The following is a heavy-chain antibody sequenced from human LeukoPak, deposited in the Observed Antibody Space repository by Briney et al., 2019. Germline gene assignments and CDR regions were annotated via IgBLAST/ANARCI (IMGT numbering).Heavy chain of an antibody. Sequence: GGSLRPSCAASGFTFSDSAIHWVRQATGKGLEWVGRIRSKADTYATSYAASLKGRFTISRDDSRNRAYLQMSSLRTEDTAVYYCTREYSSGWPFDFWGQGALVTVSS. J-gene: IGHJ4*02. CDR3: TREYSSGWPFDF. CDR1: GFTFSDSA. CDR2: IRSKADTYAT. D-gene: IGHD6-19*01. V-gene: IGHV3-73*01.